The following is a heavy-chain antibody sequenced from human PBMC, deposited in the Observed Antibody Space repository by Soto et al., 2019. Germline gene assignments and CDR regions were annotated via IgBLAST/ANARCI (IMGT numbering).Heavy chain of an antibody. CDR1: GGTFSSYA. CDR2: LIPIFGTA. D-gene: IGHD2-15*01. J-gene: IGHJ5*02. V-gene: IGHV1-69*06. CDR3: ARVSRGSWFDP. Sequence: GASVKGSCKASGGTFSSYAISWVRQAPGQGLEWVGGLIPIFGTANYAQKFQGRVTITADKSTSTAYMELSSPRSEDTAVYYCARVSRGSWFDPWGQGTLVTVSS.